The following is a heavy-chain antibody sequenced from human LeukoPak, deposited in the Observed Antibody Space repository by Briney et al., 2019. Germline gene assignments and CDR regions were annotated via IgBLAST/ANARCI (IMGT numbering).Heavy chain of an antibody. Sequence: SETLSLTCTVSGAFISNYYWTWIRQPPGKGLEWIGYIYYSGSTNYRPSLKSRVTISVDTSKNQFSLKLSSVTAADTAVYYCARHRGMDVWGKGTTVTISS. V-gene: IGHV4-59*08. CDR3: ARHRGMDV. J-gene: IGHJ6*04. CDR2: IYYSGST. CDR1: GAFISNYY.